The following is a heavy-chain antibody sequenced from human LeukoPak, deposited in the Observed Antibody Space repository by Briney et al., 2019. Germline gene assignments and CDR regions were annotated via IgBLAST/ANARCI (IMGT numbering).Heavy chain of an antibody. D-gene: IGHD4-17*01. CDR3: ARYGDYGGYFDY. Sequence: GGSLRLSCAASGFTFSSYWMHWVRQAPGKGLEWVSVIYSGGSTYYADSVKGRFTISRDNSKNTLYLQMNSLRAEDTAVYYCARYGDYGGYFDYWGQGTLVTVSS. J-gene: IGHJ4*02. CDR2: IYSGGST. V-gene: IGHV3-66*01. CDR1: GFTFSSYW.